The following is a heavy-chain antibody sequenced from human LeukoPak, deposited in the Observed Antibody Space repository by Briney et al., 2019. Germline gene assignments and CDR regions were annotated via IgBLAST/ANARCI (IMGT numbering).Heavy chain of an antibody. V-gene: IGHV4-59*08. CDR1: GGSISTYY. J-gene: IGHJ5*02. Sequence: PSETLSLTCTVSGGSISTYYWSWIRQPPGKGLEWIGYIFYNGNTNYNPSLRSRVTIAVDSSKNQFSLKLRSVSAADTALYYCARHLSDYDTPFDPWGQGTLVTVSS. CDR2: IFYNGNT. D-gene: IGHD3-22*01. CDR3: ARHLSDYDTPFDP.